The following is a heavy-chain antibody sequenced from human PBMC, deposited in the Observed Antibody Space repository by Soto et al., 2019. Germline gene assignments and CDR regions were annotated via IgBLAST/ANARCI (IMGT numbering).Heavy chain of an antibody. CDR1: GFTFSSYA. D-gene: IGHD3-16*01. CDR3: AKDPPYDYVWGSYCPRYYYFDY. Sequence: EVQLLESGGGLVQPGGSLRLSCAASGFTFSSYAMSWVRQAPGKGLEWVSAISGSGGSTYYADSVKGRFTISRDNSKNTLYLQMNSLRAEDTAVYYCAKDPPYDYVWGSYCPRYYYFDYWGQGTLVTVSS. J-gene: IGHJ4*02. V-gene: IGHV3-23*01. CDR2: ISGSGGST.